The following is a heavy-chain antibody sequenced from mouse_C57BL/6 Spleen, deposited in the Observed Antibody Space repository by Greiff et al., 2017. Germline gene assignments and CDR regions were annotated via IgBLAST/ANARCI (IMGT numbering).Heavy chain of an antibody. D-gene: IGHD2-13*01. CDR3: ARSFDGDYAFAY. CDR1: GYTFTSYW. V-gene: IGHV1-52*01. Sequence: QVQLQQPGAELVRPGSSVKLSCKASGYTFTSYWMHWVKQRPIQGLEWIGNIDPSDSETHYNQKFKDKATLTVDKSSSTAYMQLSSLTSEDSAVYYCARSFDGDYAFAYWGQGTLVTVSA. CDR2: IDPSDSET. J-gene: IGHJ3*01.